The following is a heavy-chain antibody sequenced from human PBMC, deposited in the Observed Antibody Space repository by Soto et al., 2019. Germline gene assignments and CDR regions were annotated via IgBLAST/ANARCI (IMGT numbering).Heavy chain of an antibody. CDR3: ARDLGDDAFDI. Sequence: GGSLRLSCAASGFTFDDYAMHWVRQAPGKGLVWVSRINSDGSSTSYADSVKGRFTISRHNSKNTLYLQMNSLRAEDTAVYYCARDLGDDAFDIWGQGTMVTVSS. CDR2: INSDGSST. V-gene: IGHV3-74*01. CDR1: GFTFDDYA. J-gene: IGHJ3*02. D-gene: IGHD2-21*02.